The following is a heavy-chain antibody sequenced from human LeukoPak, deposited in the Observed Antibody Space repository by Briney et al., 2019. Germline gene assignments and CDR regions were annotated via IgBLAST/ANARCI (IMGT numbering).Heavy chain of an antibody. J-gene: IGHJ5*02. CDR1: GFTFTNAW. D-gene: IGHD4-17*01. CDR2: IKSKTDGGTT. CDR3: ARNSYDYGDYGGGWFDP. Sequence: GGSLRLSCAASGFTFTNAWMSWVRQAPGKGLEWVGRIKSKTDGGTTDYAAPVKGRFTISRDNAKNSLYLQMNSLRAEDTAVYYCARNSYDYGDYGGGWFDPWGQGTLVTVSS. V-gene: IGHV3-15*01.